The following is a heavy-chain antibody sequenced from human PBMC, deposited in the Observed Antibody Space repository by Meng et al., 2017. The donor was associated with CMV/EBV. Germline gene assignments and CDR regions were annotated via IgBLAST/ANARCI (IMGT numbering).Heavy chain of an antibody. CDR2: INHSGST. CDR1: GGSFSGYY. CDR3: ARGGNWFDP. V-gene: IGHV4-34*01. Sequence: QVQLQPWGAGLLKPSESLSRTCAVYGGSFSGYYWSWIRQPPGKGLEWIGEINHSGSTNYNPSLKSRVTISVDTSKNQFSLKLSSVTAADTAVYYCARGGNWFDPWGQGTLVTVSS. J-gene: IGHJ5*02.